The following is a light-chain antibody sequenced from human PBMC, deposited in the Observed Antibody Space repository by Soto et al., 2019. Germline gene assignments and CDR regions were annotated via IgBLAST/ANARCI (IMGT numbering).Light chain of an antibody. V-gene: IGLV2-14*03. CDR2: DVT. CDR1: SSDVGGYNY. J-gene: IGLJ1*01. CDR3: SSYKCSGTYV. Sequence: QSALTQPASVSGSPGQSIAISCTGTSSDVGGYNYVSWYQQHPGKAPKLMIHDVTNRPSGVSDRFSGSKSGNTASLTISGLQTEDEADYYCSSYKCSGTYVFGTGTKLTVL.